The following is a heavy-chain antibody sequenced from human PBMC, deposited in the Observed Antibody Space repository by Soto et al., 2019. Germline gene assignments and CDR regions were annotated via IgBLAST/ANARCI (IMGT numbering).Heavy chain of an antibody. CDR3: AKGGQWLAPPWFDP. CDR2: ISGSGGST. J-gene: IGHJ5*02. Sequence: EVQLLQSGGGLVQPGASLRLSCAASGVTFSSYAMSWVRQAPGHGLEWVSAISGSGGSTYYADSVKGRFTISRDNSKKTLYLQMNSLGAEDTAVYYCAKGGQWLAPPWFDPCGQGTLVTVSS. CDR1: GVTFSSYA. D-gene: IGHD6-19*01. V-gene: IGHV3-23*01.